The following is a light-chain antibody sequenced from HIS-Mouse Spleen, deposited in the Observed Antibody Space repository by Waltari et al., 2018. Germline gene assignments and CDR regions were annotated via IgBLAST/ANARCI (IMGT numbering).Light chain of an antibody. J-gene: IGLJ2*01. CDR3: CSYAGSSTFEV. Sequence: QSALTQPASVSGSPGQSITISCTGTSSDVGSYKLVPWYQQHPGKAPKPMIYEGSKRPSGVSNRFSGSKSGNTASLTISGLQAEDEADYYCCSYAGSSTFEVFGGGTKLTVL. CDR2: EGS. CDR1: SSDVGSYKL. V-gene: IGLV2-23*03.